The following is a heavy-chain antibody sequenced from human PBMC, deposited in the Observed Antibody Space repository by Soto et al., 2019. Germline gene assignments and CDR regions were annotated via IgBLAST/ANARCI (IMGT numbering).Heavy chain of an antibody. CDR3: ARDPGDRNGMIV. V-gene: IGHV3-66*01. Sequence: EVQVVESGGGLVQPGGSLRLSCVASGFTVSSDYMNWVRQAPGKGLEWVSVIYRGGSTYYADSVKGRFTISRDNSKNTSYLQMNSLRAEDTAVYYCARDPGDRNGMIVWGQGTTVTVSS. CDR1: GFTVSSDY. D-gene: IGHD1-26*01. CDR2: IYRGGST. J-gene: IGHJ6*02.